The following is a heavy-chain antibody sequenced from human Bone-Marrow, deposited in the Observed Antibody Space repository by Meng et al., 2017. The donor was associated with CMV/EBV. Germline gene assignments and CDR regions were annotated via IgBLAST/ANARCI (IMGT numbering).Heavy chain of an antibody. J-gene: IGHJ4*02. D-gene: IGHD3-10*01. V-gene: IGHV3-74*01. CDR3: ARVGGSGSFDY. Sequence: GESLKISCAASGFTFSSYWMHWVRQAPGKGLVWVSRINSDGSSTSYADSVKGRFTISRDNAKNTLYLQMNSLRVEDTAVYYCARVGGSGSFDYWGQGTLVTVSS. CDR2: INSDGSST. CDR1: GFTFSSYW.